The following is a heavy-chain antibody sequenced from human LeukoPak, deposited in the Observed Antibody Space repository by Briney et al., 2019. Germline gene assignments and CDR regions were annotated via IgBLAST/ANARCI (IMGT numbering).Heavy chain of an antibody. CDR2: IKEDGSET. J-gene: IGHJ4*02. V-gene: IGHV3-7*01. CDR1: GFSFRSYW. Sequence: PGGSLRLSCAASGFSFRSYWMDWVRQAPGKGLEWVANIKEDGSETHYVDSVKGRFTISRDNAKNSLYLQMNGLRADDTAVYYCARSLKGAFDYWGQGTLVSVSS. D-gene: IGHD1-26*01. CDR3: ARSLKGAFDY.